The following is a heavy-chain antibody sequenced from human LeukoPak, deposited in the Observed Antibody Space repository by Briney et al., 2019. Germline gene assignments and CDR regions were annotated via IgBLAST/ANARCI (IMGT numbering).Heavy chain of an antibody. Sequence: SQTLSLTWAISGDSVSSNNAAWNWLRQSPSRGLEWLGRTYYRSKWYSTYGVSVKGRITINPDPSNNQFSLPLNSVTPDDTGVYYCARTDSGYIDSWGQGTLVTVSS. D-gene: IGHD3-10*01. CDR3: ARTDSGYIDS. V-gene: IGHV6-1*01. J-gene: IGHJ4*02. CDR1: GDSVSSNNAA. CDR2: TYYRSKWYS.